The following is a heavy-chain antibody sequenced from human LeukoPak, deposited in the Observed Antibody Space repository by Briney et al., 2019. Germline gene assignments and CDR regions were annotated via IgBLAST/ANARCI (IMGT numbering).Heavy chain of an antibody. CDR2: INPSESVK. D-gene: IGHD5-24*01. V-gene: IGHV3-7*01. Sequence: GGSLRLSCTASGFTFNTYWMNWARQAPGKGLEWVASINPSESVKYYVNSVKGRFTISRDNAKNSLYLQMNSLRAEDTAVYYCARVPDEEREFDYWGQGTLVTVSS. CDR1: GFTFNTYW. J-gene: IGHJ4*02. CDR3: ARVPDEEREFDY.